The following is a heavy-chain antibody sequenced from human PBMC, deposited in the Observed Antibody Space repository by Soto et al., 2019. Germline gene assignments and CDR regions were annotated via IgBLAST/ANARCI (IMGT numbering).Heavy chain of an antibody. D-gene: IGHD3-16*01. V-gene: IGHV4-59*01. CDR2: IYFNGNT. J-gene: IGHJ4*02. CDR3: ASVTFGGVVLAH. CDR1: ADSFSKYY. Sequence: PSETLSLTCSVSADSFSKYYWAWIRQPPGEGLEWIGYIYFNGNTNYNPSLKGRVTISIDMSKKQFSLNLSSVTAADTAVYYCASVTFGGVVLAHWGQGTLVTVSS.